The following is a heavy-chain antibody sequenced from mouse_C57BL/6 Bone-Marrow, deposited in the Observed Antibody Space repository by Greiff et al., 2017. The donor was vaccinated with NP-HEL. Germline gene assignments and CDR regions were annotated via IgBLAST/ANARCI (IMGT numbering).Heavy chain of an antibody. CDR2: IHPNSGST. J-gene: IGHJ2*01. CDR3: ARWGTTVVAFDY. D-gene: IGHD1-1*01. Sequence: VQLQQPGAELVKPGASVKLSCKASVYTFTSYWMHWVKQRPGQGLEWIGMIHPNSGSTNYNEKFKSKATLTVDKSSSTAYMQLSSLTSEDSAVYYCARWGTTVVAFDYWGQGTTLTVSS. V-gene: IGHV1-64*01. CDR1: VYTFTSYW.